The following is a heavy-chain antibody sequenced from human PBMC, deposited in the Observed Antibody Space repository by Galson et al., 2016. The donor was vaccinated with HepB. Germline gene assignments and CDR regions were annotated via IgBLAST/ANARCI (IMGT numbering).Heavy chain of an antibody. CDR1: GVSIRSGPYY. V-gene: IGHV4-61*02. Sequence: TLSLTCTISGVSIRSGPYYWSWIRQPVGKGLEWIGRINTRGTTNYNPSLKSRVIMSVDTSKNQISLNVTSATAADTAMYYCARITNGNTAPDAFDIWGQGTKVTVSS. CDR2: INTRGTT. J-gene: IGHJ3*02. D-gene: IGHD1-1*01. CDR3: ARITNGNTAPDAFDI.